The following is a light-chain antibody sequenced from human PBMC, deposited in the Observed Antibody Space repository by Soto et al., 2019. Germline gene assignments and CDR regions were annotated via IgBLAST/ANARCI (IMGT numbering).Light chain of an antibody. CDR3: QQRSNWPSLT. CDR1: QSVSTY. Sequence: EIVLTHAPATLSLSPGDTATLSCRASQSVSTYLAWYQQRPGQAPRLLIYDASTRATGIPARFSGSGSGTDFTLTISSLEPEDFAVYYCQQRSNWPSLTFGGGTKVDIK. CDR2: DAS. V-gene: IGKV3-11*01. J-gene: IGKJ4*01.